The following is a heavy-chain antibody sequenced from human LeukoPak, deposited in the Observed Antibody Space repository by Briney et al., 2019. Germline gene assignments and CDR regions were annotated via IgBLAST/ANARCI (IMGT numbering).Heavy chain of an antibody. CDR3: AREGGGSGLWYYDL. D-gene: IGHD1-26*01. V-gene: IGHV3-64*02. CDR1: GFTFSSYS. J-gene: IGHJ2*01. CDR2: IGGGGVTT. Sequence: GGSLRLSCAASGFTFSSYSMHWVRPAPGKGPEFVSVIGGGGVTTFYADSVKDRFTISRDNSKNTLYLEMGSLRAEDMAVYYCAREGGGSGLWYYDLWGRGTLVTVSS.